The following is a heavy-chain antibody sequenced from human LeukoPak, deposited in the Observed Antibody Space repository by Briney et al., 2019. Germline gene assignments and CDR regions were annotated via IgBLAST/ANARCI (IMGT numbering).Heavy chain of an antibody. CDR3: ARLFDS. J-gene: IGHJ4*02. CDR1: GGAISNDNFY. CDR2: INYSGTI. Sequence: SETLSLTCTVSGGAISNDNFYWGWVRQPPGKGLEWVASINYSGTIYYNPSLRSRVSISVDTSRTQFFLRLDSVTAADTAVYYCARLFDSWGQGTLVTVSS. V-gene: IGHV4-39*01.